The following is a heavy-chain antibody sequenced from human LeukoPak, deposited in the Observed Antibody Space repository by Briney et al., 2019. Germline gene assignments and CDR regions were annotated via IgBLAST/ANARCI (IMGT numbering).Heavy chain of an antibody. CDR2: ISYDGSNK. V-gene: IGHV3-30*18. Sequence: GGSLRLSCAASGFTFSSYGMHWVRQAPGKGLEWVAVISYDGSNKYYADSVKGRFTISRDNSKNTLYLQMNSLRAEDTAVYYCAKVTSRSKFDYWGQGTLVTVSS. J-gene: IGHJ4*02. CDR3: AKVTSRSKFDY. D-gene: IGHD3-3*01. CDR1: GFTFSSYG.